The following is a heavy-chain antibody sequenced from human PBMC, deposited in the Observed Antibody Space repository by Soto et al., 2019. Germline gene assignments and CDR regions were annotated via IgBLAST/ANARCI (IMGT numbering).Heavy chain of an antibody. CDR1: GFSLSTSRVG. J-gene: IGHJ3*02. V-gene: IGHV2-5*02. CDR3: EYFMLRWGGVSALDAFDI. Sequence: GPTLVNPTQTLTLTCSFSGFSLSTSRVGVAWIRQPPGKALEWLAIIYWDDDRRYSPSLKTRLAITKDTSKNQVVLTMTNLDPGKTANIYWEYFMLRWGGVSALDAFDIWGQGTMVTVSS. D-gene: IGHD3-16*01. CDR2: IYWDDDR.